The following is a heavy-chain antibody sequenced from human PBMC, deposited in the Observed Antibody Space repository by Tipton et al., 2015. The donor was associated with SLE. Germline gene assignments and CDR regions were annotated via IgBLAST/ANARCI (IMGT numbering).Heavy chain of an antibody. J-gene: IGHJ6*02. D-gene: IGHD1-1*01. CDR1: GFTFSTYA. CDR3: ARDQEKPTEFLYYYGMDV. Sequence: SLRLSCTVSGFTFSTYAMHWVRQAPGKGLEWVAVISYDGSNKYYADSVKGRFTISRDNAKNSVFLQMNSLRAEDTAVYYCARDQEKPTEFLYYYGMDVWGHGTTVTVSS. CDR2: ISYDGSNK. V-gene: IGHV3-30*04.